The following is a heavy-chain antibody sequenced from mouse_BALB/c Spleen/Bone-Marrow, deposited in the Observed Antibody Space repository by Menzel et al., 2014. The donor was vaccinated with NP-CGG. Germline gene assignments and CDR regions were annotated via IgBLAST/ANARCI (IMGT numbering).Heavy chain of an antibody. J-gene: IGHJ2*01. CDR2: IDPANGNT. CDR1: GFNIKDTY. V-gene: IGHV14-3*02. CDR3: TGYDYGVYFDY. D-gene: IGHD2-4*01. Sequence: VQLKQSGAELVKPGASVKLSCTASGFNIKDTYMHWVKQRPEQGLEWIGRIDPANGNTKYDPKFQGKATITADTSSNTAWLQLSSLTSEATADYCSTGYDYGVYFDYWGQGTTLTVSS.